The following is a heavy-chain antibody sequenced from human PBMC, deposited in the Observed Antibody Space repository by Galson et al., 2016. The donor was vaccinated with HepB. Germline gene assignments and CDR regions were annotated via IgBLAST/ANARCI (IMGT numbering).Heavy chain of an antibody. CDR3: ARDDSGGWYGFHYGMDV. D-gene: IGHD6-19*01. CDR1: GASISGYY. J-gene: IGHJ6*02. CDR2: IYYSGRT. Sequence: ETLSLTCTVSGASISGYYLSWIRQPPGKGLEWIGYIYYSGRTNYNPSLKSRVTISVDTSENQFSLKLSSVTAADPAVYYCARDDSGGWYGFHYGMDVWGQGTTVTVSS. V-gene: IGHV4-59*01.